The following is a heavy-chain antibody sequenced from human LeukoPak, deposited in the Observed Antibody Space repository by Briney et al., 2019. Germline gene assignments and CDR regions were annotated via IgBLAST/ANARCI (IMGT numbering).Heavy chain of an antibody. J-gene: IGHJ6*03. Sequence: GGSLRLSCAASGFTFNSYSMHWVRQAPGKGLEWVALISYDGSNKYFADSVKGRFTISRDNSKNTLYLQMNSLRAEDTAVYYCARARRYYGDRYYYMDVWGKGTTVTVSS. V-gene: IGHV3-30*04. CDR3: ARARRYYGDRYYYMDV. CDR1: GFTFNSYS. CDR2: ISYDGSNK. D-gene: IGHD4-17*01.